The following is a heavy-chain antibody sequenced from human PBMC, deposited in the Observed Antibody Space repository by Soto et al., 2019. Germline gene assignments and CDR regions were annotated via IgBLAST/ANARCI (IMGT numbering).Heavy chain of an antibody. CDR2: ISNSGNNV. J-gene: IGHJ4*02. D-gene: IGHD2-21*02. V-gene: IGHV3-11*01. Sequence: GGSRRLSCAACASIFNEYHMLWRRHAAGKGLEGVAYISNSGNNVYYADSVKGRFTISRDNADKSLYLQMNSLRADDTAVYSCVAALSYGDPYFDHWGQGTLVTVSS. CDR1: ASIFNEYH. CDR3: VAALSYGDPYFDH.